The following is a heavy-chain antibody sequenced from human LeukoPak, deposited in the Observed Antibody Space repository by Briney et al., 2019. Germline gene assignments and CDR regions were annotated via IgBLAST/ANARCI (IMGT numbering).Heavy chain of an antibody. V-gene: IGHV3-30*03. CDR2: ISYDGSNK. D-gene: IGHD3-9*01. Sequence: GRSLRLSCAASGFTFSSYGMHWVRQAPGKGLEWVAVISYDGSNKYYADSVKGRFTISRDNSKNTLYLQMNSLRAEDTAVYYCARAVGDYDILTGAPDYWGQGTLVTVSS. CDR3: ARAVGDYDILTGAPDY. CDR1: GFTFSSYG. J-gene: IGHJ4*02.